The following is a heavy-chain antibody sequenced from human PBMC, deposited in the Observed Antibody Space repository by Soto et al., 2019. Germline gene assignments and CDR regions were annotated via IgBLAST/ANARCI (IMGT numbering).Heavy chain of an antibody. Sequence: ASVKVSCKASGYTFTSYAMHWVRQAPGQRLEWMGWINAGNGNTKYSQKFQGRVTITRDTSASTAYMELSSLRSEDTAVYYCARSIVVVTALDYWGQGTTVTDSS. J-gene: IGHJ4*03. CDR1: GYTFTSYA. CDR2: INAGNGNT. D-gene: IGHD2-21*02. CDR3: ARSIVVVTALDY. V-gene: IGHV1-3*01.